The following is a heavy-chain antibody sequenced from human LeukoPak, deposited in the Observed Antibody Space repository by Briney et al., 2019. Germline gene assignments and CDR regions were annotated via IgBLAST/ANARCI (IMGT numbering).Heavy chain of an antibody. CDR3: ARVKHDYSNWGDYYYYYMDV. CDR1: GYTFTSYG. J-gene: IGHJ6*03. CDR2: ISAYNGNT. V-gene: IGHV1-18*01. D-gene: IGHD4-11*01. Sequence: EASVKVSCKASGYTFTSYGISWVRQAPGQGLEWMGWISAYNGNTNYAQKLQGRVTMTTDTSTSTAYMELRSLRSDDTAVYYCARVKHDYSNWGDYYYYYMDVWGKGTTVTVSS.